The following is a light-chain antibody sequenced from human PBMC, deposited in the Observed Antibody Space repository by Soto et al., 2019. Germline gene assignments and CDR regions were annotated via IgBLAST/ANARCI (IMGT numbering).Light chain of an antibody. J-gene: IGLJ7*01. CDR3: AAWDDSLSGAV. CDR1: SSDVGGYNY. CDR2: SNN. V-gene: IGLV1-47*02. Sequence: QSVLTQPASVSGSPGQSITISCTGTSSDVGGYNYVSWYQQHPGKAPKLIIYSNNQRPSGVPDRFSGSKSGTSASLAISGLRSEDEADYYCAAWDDSLSGAVFGGGTQLTVL.